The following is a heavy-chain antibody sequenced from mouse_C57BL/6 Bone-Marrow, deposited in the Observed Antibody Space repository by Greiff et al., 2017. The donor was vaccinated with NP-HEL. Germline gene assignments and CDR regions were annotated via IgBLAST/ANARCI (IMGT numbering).Heavy chain of an antibody. CDR3: ARHGSGNYDYDVGFAY. CDR2: FYPGSGSI. CDR1: GYTFTEYT. J-gene: IGHJ3*01. V-gene: IGHV1-62-2*01. D-gene: IGHD2-4*01. Sequence: VQLQQSGAELVKPGASVKLSCKASGYTFTEYTIHWVKQRSGQGLERIGWFYPGSGSIKYNEKFKDKATLTADKSSITVYMELSRLTSEDSAVYFCARHGSGNYDYDVGFAYWGQGTLVTVSA.